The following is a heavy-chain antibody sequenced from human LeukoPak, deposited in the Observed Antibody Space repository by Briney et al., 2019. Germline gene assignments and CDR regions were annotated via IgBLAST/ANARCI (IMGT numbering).Heavy chain of an antibody. CDR1: GFILSIYA. Sequence: PGGPLRLSCAPSGFILSIYAFYWVPGSPGKGLEWLTLISYDGNDKYYADSVKGRFSISRDNSKSMVFLQMNSLRPEDTAVYFCAVLTTLHIAVRPGDEYMDVWGKGTTVTVSS. CDR3: AVLTTLHIAVRPGDEYMDV. J-gene: IGHJ6*03. V-gene: IGHV3-30*04. D-gene: IGHD3-10*01. CDR2: ISYDGNDK.